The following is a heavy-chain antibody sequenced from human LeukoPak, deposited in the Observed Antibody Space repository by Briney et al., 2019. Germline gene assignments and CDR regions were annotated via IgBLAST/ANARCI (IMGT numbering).Heavy chain of an antibody. Sequence: PSETLSLTCTVSGGSISSYYWSWIRQPPGKGLEWIGYIYTSGSTNYNPSLKSRVTISVDTSKNQFSLKLSSVTAADTAVYYCASTRREFYYYYMDVWGKGTTVTVSS. D-gene: IGHD5-24*01. J-gene: IGHJ6*03. V-gene: IGHV4-4*09. CDR1: GGSISSYY. CDR2: IYTSGST. CDR3: ASTRREFYYYYMDV.